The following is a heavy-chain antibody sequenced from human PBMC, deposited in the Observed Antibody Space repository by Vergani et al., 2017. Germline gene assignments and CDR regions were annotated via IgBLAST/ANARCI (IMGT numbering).Heavy chain of an antibody. Sequence: QVQLVESGGGVVQPGRSLRLSCAASGFTFNQYGMHWVRQPPGKGLEWVAVTWYDGNNKQYADSVKGRFTISRDNSKSTMYLQMNSLRDEDTGVYYCAGDLRLLYNRFDPWGQGTLVTVSS. J-gene: IGHJ5*02. CDR1: GFTFNQYG. V-gene: IGHV3-33*01. D-gene: IGHD1-14*01. CDR3: AGDLRLLYNRFDP. CDR2: TWYDGNNK.